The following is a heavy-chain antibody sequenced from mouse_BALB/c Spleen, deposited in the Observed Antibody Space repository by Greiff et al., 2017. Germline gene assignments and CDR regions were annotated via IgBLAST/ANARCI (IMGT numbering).Heavy chain of an antibody. D-gene: IGHD1-1*02. CDR2: ISSGGST. CDR1: GFTFSSYA. Sequence: EVNVVESGGGLVKPGGSLKLSCAASGFTFSSYAMSWVRQTPEKRLEWVASISSGGSTYYPDSVKGRFTISRDNARNILYLQMSSLRSEDTAMYYCARVDYYGGAFMDYWGQGTSVTVSS. CDR3: ARVDYYGGAFMDY. V-gene: IGHV5-6-5*01. J-gene: IGHJ4*01.